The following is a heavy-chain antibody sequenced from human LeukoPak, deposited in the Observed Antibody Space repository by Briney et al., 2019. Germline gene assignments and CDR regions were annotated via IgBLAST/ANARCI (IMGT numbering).Heavy chain of an antibody. D-gene: IGHD4-17*01. V-gene: IGHV4-30-4*01. Sequence: SETLSLTCTVSGGSISSGDYYWSWIRQPPGKGLEWIGYIYYSGSTYYNPSLKSRVTISVDTSKNQFSLKLSSVTAADTAVYYCARDQEYGDLAGLDYWGQGTLVTVSS. J-gene: IGHJ4*02. CDR3: ARDQEYGDLAGLDY. CDR1: GGSISSGDYY. CDR2: IYYSGST.